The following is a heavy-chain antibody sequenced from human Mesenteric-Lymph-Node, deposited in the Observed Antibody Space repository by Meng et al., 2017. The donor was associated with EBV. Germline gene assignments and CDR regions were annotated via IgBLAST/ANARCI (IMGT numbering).Heavy chain of an antibody. V-gene: IGHV1-69*01. Sequence: QVRLGQSGGEGRKPGSSVKCSCKASGGTFSSYAISWVRQAPGQGLEWMGGIIPIFGTANYAQKFQGRVTITADESTSTAYMELSSLRSEDTAVYYCARQYSGYDIFDYWGQGTLVTVSS. CDR1: GGTFSSYA. CDR3: ARQYSGYDIFDY. J-gene: IGHJ4*02. CDR2: IIPIFGTA. D-gene: IGHD5-12*01.